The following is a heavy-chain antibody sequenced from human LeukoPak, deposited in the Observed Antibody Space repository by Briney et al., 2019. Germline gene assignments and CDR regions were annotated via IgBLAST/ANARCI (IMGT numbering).Heavy chain of an antibody. CDR3: ARDYGSEENDAFDI. V-gene: IGHV4-31*03. J-gene: IGHJ3*02. Sequence: RPSETLSLTCTVSGGSISSGGYYWSWIRQHPGKGLEWIGYIYYSGSTYYNPSLKSRVTISVDTSKNQFSLKLSSVAAADTAVYYCARDYGSEENDAFDIWGQGTMVTVSS. CDR2: IYYSGST. D-gene: IGHD3-10*01. CDR1: GGSISSGGYY.